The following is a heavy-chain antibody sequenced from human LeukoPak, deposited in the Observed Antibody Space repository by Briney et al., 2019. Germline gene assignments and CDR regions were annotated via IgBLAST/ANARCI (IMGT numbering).Heavy chain of an antibody. J-gene: IGHJ6*04. CDR2: IYYSGST. Sequence: SETLSLTCTVSGGSISSSYWSWIRQPPGKGLEWIGYIYYSGSTNYNPSLKSRVTISVDTSKNQFSLKLTSVTAADTAVYYCARDAYVSYYYYGMDVWGKGTTVTVSS. CDR3: ARDAYVSYYYYGMDV. D-gene: IGHD3-16*01. CDR1: GGSISSSY. V-gene: IGHV4-59*01.